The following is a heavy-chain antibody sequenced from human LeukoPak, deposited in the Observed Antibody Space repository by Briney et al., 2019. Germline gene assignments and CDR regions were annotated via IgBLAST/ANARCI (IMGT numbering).Heavy chain of an antibody. D-gene: IGHD1-26*01. CDR2: ISPSGRTK. V-gene: IGHV3-48*03. CDR3: ARDRLGATYFDY. Sequence: GGSLRLSCAASGFTFSSYEMTWVRQAPGKGLEWVSYISPSGRTKYYADSVKGRFTISRDNAKNSLYLQINSLRAEDTAVYYCARDRLGATYFDYWGQGTLVTVSS. J-gene: IGHJ4*02. CDR1: GFTFSSYE.